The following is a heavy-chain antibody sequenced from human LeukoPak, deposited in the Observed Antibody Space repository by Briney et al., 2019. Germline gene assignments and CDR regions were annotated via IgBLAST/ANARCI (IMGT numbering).Heavy chain of an antibody. V-gene: IGHV4-34*01. Sequence: SGTLSLTCAVYGGSFSGYYWSWIRQPPGKGLEWIGEINHSGSTNYNPSLKSRVTISVDTSKNQFSLKLSSVTAADTAVYYCARAWELLAALFDPWGQGTLVTVSS. CDR3: ARAWELLAALFDP. CDR1: GGSFSGYY. CDR2: INHSGST. J-gene: IGHJ5*02. D-gene: IGHD1-26*01.